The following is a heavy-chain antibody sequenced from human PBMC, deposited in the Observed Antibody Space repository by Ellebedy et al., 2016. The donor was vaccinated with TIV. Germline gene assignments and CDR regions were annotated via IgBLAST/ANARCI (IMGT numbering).Heavy chain of an antibody. V-gene: IGHV1-69*13. J-gene: IGHJ5*02. D-gene: IGHD3-10*01. CDR3: ARGEYRNWFDP. CDR1: GVTFSRYA. Sequence: AASVKVSCKASGVTFSRYAVIWVRPAPGQGLEWMGPLIPMYGKTHYAQKLQGRVTIAADESTNTAFMELSSLKSEDPAIYYGARGEYRNWFDPWGQGTLVTVSS. CDR2: LIPMYGKT.